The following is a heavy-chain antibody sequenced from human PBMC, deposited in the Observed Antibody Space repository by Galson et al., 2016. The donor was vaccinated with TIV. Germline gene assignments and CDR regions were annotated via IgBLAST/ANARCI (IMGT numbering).Heavy chain of an antibody. CDR3: SLTNWFNP. D-gene: IGHD1-1*01. CDR2: INSDSTII. CDR1: GFKFSDYW. V-gene: IGHV3-74*03. J-gene: IGHJ5*02. Sequence: SLRLSCAASGFKFSDYWMHWVRQAPGKGLVWVSCINSDSTIITYADSVRGRFTISRDNAKNTLYLQMNSLRVEDTAVYYCSLTNWFNPWGQGTQVTVSS.